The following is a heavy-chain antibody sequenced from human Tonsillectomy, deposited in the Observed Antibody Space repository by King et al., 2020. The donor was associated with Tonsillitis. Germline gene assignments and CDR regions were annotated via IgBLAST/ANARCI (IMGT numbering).Heavy chain of an antibody. CDR1: GFTFSDYE. Sequence: DVQLVESGGGLGQPGGSLRLSCAASGFTFSDYEMNWVRQAPGKGLEWVSYISGGSTDIYYSDSVKGRFTISRDNAKNSMFLQLNSLRVEDTALYYCVRALAVSSGWDDAFDLWGQGTMVTVSS. CDR3: VRALAVSSGWDDAFDL. CDR2: ISGGSTDI. D-gene: IGHD6-19*01. V-gene: IGHV3-48*03. J-gene: IGHJ3*01.